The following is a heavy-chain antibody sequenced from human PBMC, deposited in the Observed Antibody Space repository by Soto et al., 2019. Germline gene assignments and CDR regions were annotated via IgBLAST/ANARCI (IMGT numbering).Heavy chain of an antibody. CDR2: INAGNGNT. J-gene: IGHJ5*02. D-gene: IGHD6-19*01. V-gene: IGHV1-3*01. CDR1: GYIFARYA. Sequence: ASVKVSCKASGYIFARYAIHWVRQAPGHTFEWMGSINAGNGNTKYSQKFQGRLTIATDTYATTAYMELSSLKSEDTAVYYCARWRGCDSSTYYFWLDPWGQGTLVTVSS. CDR3: ARWRGCDSSTYYFWLDP.